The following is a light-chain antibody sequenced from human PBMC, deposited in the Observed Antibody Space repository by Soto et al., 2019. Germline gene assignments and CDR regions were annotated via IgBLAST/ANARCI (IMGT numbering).Light chain of an antibody. V-gene: IGLV1-40*01. J-gene: IGLJ2*01. CDR3: QSYDSSLSGSNVV. CDR2: GNS. Sequence: QSVLTQPPSVSGAPGQRVTISCTGSSSNIGAGYDVHWYQQLPGTAPKLLIYGNSNRPSGVPDGFSGSKSGTSASLAITGLQAEDEADYYCQSYDSSLSGSNVVFGGGTNLTVL. CDR1: SSNIGAGYD.